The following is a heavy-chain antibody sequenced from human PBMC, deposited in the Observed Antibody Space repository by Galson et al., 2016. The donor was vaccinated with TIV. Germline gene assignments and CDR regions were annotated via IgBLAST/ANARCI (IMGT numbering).Heavy chain of an antibody. V-gene: IGHV1-2*02. CDR1: GYMFTDYF. Sequence: SVKVSCKASGYMFTDYFIHWVRQAPGQGREWMGWINPNTGGTDYAQTFQGRVTITSDRSISTAYMELNRLKSDDTAVYYCARVYGYDYCDSWGQGTLVTVSS. CDR3: ARVYGYDYCDS. D-gene: IGHD5-24*01. CDR2: INPNTGGT. J-gene: IGHJ4*02.